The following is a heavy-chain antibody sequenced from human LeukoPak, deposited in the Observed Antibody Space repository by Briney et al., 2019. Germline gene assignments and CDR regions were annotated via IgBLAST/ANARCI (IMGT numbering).Heavy chain of an antibody. Sequence: GESLKISCKGSGYSFTSYWIGWVRQMPGKGLEWMGIIYPGDSDTRYSPSFQGQVTISADKSISTAYLQWSSLKASDTAMYYCARLGQFYDSSGYFDYWGQGTLVTVSS. D-gene: IGHD3-22*01. CDR2: IYPGDSDT. V-gene: IGHV5-51*01. CDR3: ARLGQFYDSSGYFDY. CDR1: GYSFTSYW. J-gene: IGHJ4*02.